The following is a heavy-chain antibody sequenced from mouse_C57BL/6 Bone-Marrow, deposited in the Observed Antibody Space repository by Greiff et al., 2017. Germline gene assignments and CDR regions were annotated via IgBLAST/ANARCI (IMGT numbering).Heavy chain of an antibody. CDR1: GYAFSSSW. CDR3: ARGEYFDV. CDR2: IYPGDGDT. V-gene: IGHV1-82*01. Sequence: VQLQQSGPELVKPGASVKISCKASGYAFSSSWMNWVKQRPGKGLEWIGRIYPGDGDTNDNGKFKGKATLTADKSSSTASMQLSSLTSEDSAVYFCARGEYFDVWGTGTTVTVSS. J-gene: IGHJ1*03.